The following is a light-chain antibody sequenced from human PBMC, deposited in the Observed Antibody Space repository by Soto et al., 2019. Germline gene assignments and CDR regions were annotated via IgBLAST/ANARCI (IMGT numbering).Light chain of an antibody. J-gene: IGLJ2*01. CDR1: SSDVGGYNY. V-gene: IGLV2-14*01. CDR2: KVS. Sequence: QSALTQPASVSGSPGQSITISCTGTSSDVGGYNYVSWYQQHPGKAPKLMIYKVSNRPSGVSNRFSGSKSGNTASLTISGLQAADEADYYCSSYTSSSTLGVFGGGTKVTVL. CDR3: SSYTSSSTLGV.